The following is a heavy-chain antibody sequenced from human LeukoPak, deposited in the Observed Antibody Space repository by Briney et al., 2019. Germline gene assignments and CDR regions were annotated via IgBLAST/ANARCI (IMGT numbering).Heavy chain of an antibody. CDR1: GFTVSSNY. CDR2: IYGADST. Sequence: GGSLRLTCAASGFTVSSNYMSWVRQAPGKGLEWVSIIYGADSTYYADSVKGRFTISRDNSKNTLYLQMNSLRAEDTAVYYCARSGFGGLYYYGMDGWGQGTTVTVSS. V-gene: IGHV3-66*01. CDR3: ARSGFGGLYYYGMDG. J-gene: IGHJ6*02. D-gene: IGHD3-10*01.